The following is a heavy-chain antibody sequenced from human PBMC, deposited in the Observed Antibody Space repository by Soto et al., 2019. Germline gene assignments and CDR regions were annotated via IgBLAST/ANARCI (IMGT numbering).Heavy chain of an antibody. CDR3: ARAELRGEYFDY. CDR2: IYYSGST. J-gene: IGHJ4*02. V-gene: IGHV4-59*01. CDR1: GGSISSYY. Sequence: SETLSLTCTVSGGSISSYYWSWIRQPPGKGLEWIGYIYYSGSTNYNPSLKSRVTISVDTSKNQFSLKLSSVTAADTAVYYCARAELRGEYFDYWGQGTLVTVSS. D-gene: IGHD1-7*01.